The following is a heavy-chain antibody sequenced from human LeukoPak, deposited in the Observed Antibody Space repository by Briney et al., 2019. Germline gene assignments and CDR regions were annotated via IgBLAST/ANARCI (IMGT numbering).Heavy chain of an antibody. V-gene: IGHV3-30-3*01. J-gene: IGHJ4*02. Sequence: GGSLRLSCAASGFTLSSYAMHWVRQAPGKGLEWVAVISYDGSNKYFADSVKGRFTISRDNSKNTLYLQMNSLRAEDTAVYYCARGTVAGTELVDYWGQGTPVTVSS. CDR3: ARGTVAGTELVDY. D-gene: IGHD6-19*01. CDR2: ISYDGSNK. CDR1: GFTLSSYA.